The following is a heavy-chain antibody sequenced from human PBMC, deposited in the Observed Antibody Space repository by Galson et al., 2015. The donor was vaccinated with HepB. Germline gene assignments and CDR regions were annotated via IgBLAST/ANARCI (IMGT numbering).Heavy chain of an antibody. V-gene: IGHV1-46*04. CDR2: INPSGGST. D-gene: IGHD1-26*01. J-gene: IGHJ4*02. CDR1: GYTFTSYY. Sequence: SVKVSCKASGYTFTSYYMHWVRQAPGQGLEWMGIINPSGGSTSYAQKLRGRVTMTRDTSTSTVYMELSSLRSEDTAVYYCARVKVGAHTPLDYWGQGTLVTVSS. CDR3: ARVKVGAHTPLDY.